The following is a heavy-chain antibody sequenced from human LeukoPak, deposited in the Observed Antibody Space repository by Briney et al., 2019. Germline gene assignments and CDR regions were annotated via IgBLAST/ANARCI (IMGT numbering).Heavy chain of an antibody. V-gene: IGHV4-4*07. D-gene: IGHD3-22*01. Sequence: ASETLSLTCTVSGGSISSYYWSWIRQPAGKGLEWIGRIYTSGSTNYNPSLKSRVTMSVDTSKNQFSLKLSSVTAADTAVYYCARVGNYDSSGYHFDYWGQGTLVTVSS. J-gene: IGHJ4*02. CDR1: GGSISSYY. CDR2: IYTSGST. CDR3: ARVGNYDSSGYHFDY.